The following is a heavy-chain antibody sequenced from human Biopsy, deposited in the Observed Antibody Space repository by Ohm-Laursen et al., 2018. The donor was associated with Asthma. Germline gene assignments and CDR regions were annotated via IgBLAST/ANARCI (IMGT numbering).Heavy chain of an antibody. Sequence: SLRLSCAASGFVFRSHAMHWVRQAPGKGLEWVAVVSYDGGVAHYADSVKGQFTISRDNAKSTLYLQMNRLRTDDTAVYYCAKRRGYSDLTDFDHWGQGTLVTVSS. CDR2: VSYDGGVA. CDR1: GFVFRSHA. V-gene: IGHV3-30*18. J-gene: IGHJ4*02. CDR3: AKRRGYSDLTDFDH. D-gene: IGHD3-3*01.